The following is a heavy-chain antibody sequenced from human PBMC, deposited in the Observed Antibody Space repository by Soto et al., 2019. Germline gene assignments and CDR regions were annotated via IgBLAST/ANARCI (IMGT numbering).Heavy chain of an antibody. Sequence: QVQLQESGPGLVTPSGTLSLTCAVSGGSISSGIWWSWVRQPPGKGLEWIGEIHYTGRTNYKSTVQSGVAMSIDKSNNLFSLNVRSVAAAETAVYYCAGGGISYASGRDNWFDPWGQGTLVTVSS. J-gene: IGHJ5*02. CDR3: AGGGISYASGRDNWFDP. CDR1: GGSISSGIW. CDR2: IHYTGRT. V-gene: IGHV4-4*02. D-gene: IGHD6-19*01.